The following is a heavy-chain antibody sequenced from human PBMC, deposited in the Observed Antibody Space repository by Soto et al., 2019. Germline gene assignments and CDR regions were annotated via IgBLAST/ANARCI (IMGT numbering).Heavy chain of an antibody. D-gene: IGHD3-10*01. J-gene: IGHJ4*02. CDR1: GGSLNDYW. V-gene: IGHV4-34*01. CDR3: ARDFGAGAHFDH. Sequence: SETLSLTCVVSGGSLNDYWWTWIRQTPGKGLEWIGEIDHSGRTNYNPSLKSRVIISLDTPQNQFSLKLTSVTAADTAVYYCARDFGAGAHFDHWGQGTLVTVSS. CDR2: IDHSGRT.